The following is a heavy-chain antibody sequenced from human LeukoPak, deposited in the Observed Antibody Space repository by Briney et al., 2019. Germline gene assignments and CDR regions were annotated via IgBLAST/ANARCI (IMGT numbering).Heavy chain of an antibody. CDR3: ARHKPGIAAAGRVDYFDY. J-gene: IGHJ4*02. V-gene: IGHV4-59*08. Sequence: SETLSLTCTVSGGSISSYYWSWIRQPPGKGLEWIGYIYYSGSTNYNPSLKSRVTISVDTSKNQFSLKLSSVTAADTAVYYCARHKPGIAAAGRVDYFDYWGQGTLVTVSS. D-gene: IGHD6-13*01. CDR2: IYYSGST. CDR1: GGSISSYY.